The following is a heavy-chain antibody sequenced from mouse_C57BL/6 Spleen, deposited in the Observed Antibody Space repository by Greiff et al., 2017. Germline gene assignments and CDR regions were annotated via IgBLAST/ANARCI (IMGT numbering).Heavy chain of an antibody. CDR1: GYSITSGYY. Sequence: EVKLVESGPGLVKPSQSLSLTCSVTGYSITSGYYWNWIRQLPGNKLEWMGYISYDGSNNYNPSLKNRISITRDTSKNQFFLKLNSVTTEDTATYYCARLLYDGSLYYAMDYWGQGTSVTVSS. J-gene: IGHJ4*01. V-gene: IGHV3-6*01. D-gene: IGHD2-3*01. CDR2: ISYDGSN. CDR3: ARLLYDGSLYYAMDY.